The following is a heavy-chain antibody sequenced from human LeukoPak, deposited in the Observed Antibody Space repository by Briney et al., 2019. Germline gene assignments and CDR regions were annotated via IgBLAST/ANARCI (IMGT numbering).Heavy chain of an antibody. CDR1: GYTFTSYD. V-gene: IGHV1-8*01. CDR2: MNPNSGNT. J-gene: IGHJ1*01. D-gene: IGHD1-26*01. Sequence: ASVKVSCKASGYTFTSYDINWVRQATGQGLEWMGWMNPNSGNTGYAQKFQGRVTMTRNTSISTAYMELSSLRSEDTAVYYCATDFGGSYATEYFQHWGQGTLVTVSS. CDR3: ATDFGGSYATEYFQH.